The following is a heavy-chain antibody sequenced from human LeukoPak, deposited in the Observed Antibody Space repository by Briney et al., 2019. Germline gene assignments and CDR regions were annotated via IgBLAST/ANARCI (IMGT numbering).Heavy chain of an antibody. D-gene: IGHD2-21*02. CDR1: GYTFTGYY. CDR2: INPDSGGT. V-gene: IGHV1-2*02. Sequence: ASVKVSCKASGYTFTGYYMHWVRQAPGRGLEWMGWINPDSGGTNYAQKFQGRVTMTRDTSISTAYMELSSLTSDDTAVYYCARDRFGDGSGLYHYYYMDVWGKGTTVTVSS. J-gene: IGHJ6*03. CDR3: ARDRFGDGSGLYHYYYMDV.